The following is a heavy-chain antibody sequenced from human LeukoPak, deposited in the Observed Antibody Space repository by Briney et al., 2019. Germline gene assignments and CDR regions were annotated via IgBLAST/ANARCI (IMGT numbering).Heavy chain of an antibody. CDR1: GFNFNIYW. V-gene: IGHV3-7*01. Sequence: PGGFLRLSCAASGFNFNIYWMSWVRQAPGKGLEWVANIKHDGREKYYVDSVKGRFTISRDNAKNLLYLQINSLRVEDTAVYYCARDLVSFWGQGTLVTVSS. CDR3: ARDLVSF. CDR2: IKHDGREK. D-gene: IGHD2/OR15-2a*01. J-gene: IGHJ4*02.